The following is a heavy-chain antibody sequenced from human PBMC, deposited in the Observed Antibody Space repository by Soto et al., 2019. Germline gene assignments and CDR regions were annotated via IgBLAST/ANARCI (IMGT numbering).Heavy chain of an antibody. CDR3: AKDEGVGGTLGLFDY. V-gene: IGHV3-30*18. D-gene: IGHD1-26*01. J-gene: IGHJ4*02. Sequence: QGQLVESGGGAIQPGESLRLSCVASGFDFTYYAMHWVRQAPGKGLASVAVMSSDGSKIHHTDSVKGRFTISRHNSTNTLYLPVNSLRKEHTAVYFCAKDEGVGGTLGLFDYRGQGTLVSVSS. CDR1: GFDFTYYA. CDR2: MSSDGSKI.